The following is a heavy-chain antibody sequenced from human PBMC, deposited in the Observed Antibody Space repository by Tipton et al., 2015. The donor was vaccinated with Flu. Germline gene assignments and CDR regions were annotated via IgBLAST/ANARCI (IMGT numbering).Heavy chain of an antibody. CDR1: GFSFSSYG. CDR3: AKGVKGVVDY. V-gene: IGHV3-30*18. J-gene: IGHJ4*02. Sequence: SLRLSCTASGFSFSSYGMHWVRQAPGKGLEWVGVISYDGSNRYYTDSVEGRFTISRDNSKNALYLQMDSLRTEDTGVYFCAKGVKGVVDYWGQGTLVTVSS. D-gene: IGHD2-8*01. CDR2: ISYDGSNR.